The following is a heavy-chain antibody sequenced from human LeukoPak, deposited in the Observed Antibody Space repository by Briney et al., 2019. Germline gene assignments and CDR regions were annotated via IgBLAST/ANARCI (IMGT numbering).Heavy chain of an antibody. CDR3: ARDVDYYGSGSYYTG. CDR1: GFSFSVYW. CDR2: IKTDGSIT. J-gene: IGHJ4*02. V-gene: IGHV3-74*01. Sequence: PGGSLRLSCAASGFSFSVYWMHWVRQAPGKGPVWVSRIKTDGSITDYADFVKGRFTISRDNAKNSLYLQMNSLTVEDTAVYYCARDVDYYGSGSYYTGWGQGTLVTVSS. D-gene: IGHD3-10*01.